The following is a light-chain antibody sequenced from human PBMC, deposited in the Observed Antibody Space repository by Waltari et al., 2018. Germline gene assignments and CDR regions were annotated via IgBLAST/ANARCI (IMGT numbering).Light chain of an antibody. CDR1: SLRRYY. CDR2: GPD. V-gene: IGLV3-19*01. J-gene: IGLJ2*01. Sequence: SSDLTQDPSLSVALGQTVRITCQGDSLRRYYASWYQQRPGQAPILVLYGPDNRPSGIPDRFSGSTSGNTASLTITGAQAEDEADYYCHSQETFSTRLFGGGTRLTV. CDR3: HSQETFSTRL.